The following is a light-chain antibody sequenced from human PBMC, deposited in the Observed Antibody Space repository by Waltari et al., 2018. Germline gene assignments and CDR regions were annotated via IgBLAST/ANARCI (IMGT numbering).Light chain of an antibody. CDR3: SSYVGSNNFV. J-gene: IGLJ6*01. V-gene: IGLV2-8*01. CDR1: NSDVGTYNF. CDR2: DVS. Sequence: QAALTQPPSVSGSPGQSVTVSCTGTNSDVGTYNFVSWYQQHPGKAPKVMIYDVSKRPSGVSDRFSGSKSGNTASLTISGLQADDEADYYCSSYVGSNNFVFGSGTKLTVL.